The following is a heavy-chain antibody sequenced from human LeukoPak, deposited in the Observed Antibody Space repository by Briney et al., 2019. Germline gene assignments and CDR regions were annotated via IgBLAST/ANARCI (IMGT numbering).Heavy chain of an antibody. J-gene: IGHJ4*02. D-gene: IGHD3-10*01. Sequence: PGRSLRLSCAASGFTFSSYGMHWVRQAPGKGLEWVAVIWYDGSNKYYAGSVKGRFTISRDNSKNTLYLQMNSLRAEDTAVYYCARAPRGELFLDYWGQGTLVTVSS. CDR1: GFTFSSYG. CDR2: IWYDGSNK. V-gene: IGHV3-33*01. CDR3: ARAPRGELFLDY.